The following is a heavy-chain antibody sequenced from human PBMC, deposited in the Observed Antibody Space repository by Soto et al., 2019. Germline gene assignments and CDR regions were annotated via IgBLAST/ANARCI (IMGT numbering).Heavy chain of an antibody. Sequence: VQLVESGGGLVQPGGSLRLSCSASGFIFSDYWMSWVRQAPGEGLEWVANINQDGSVKYYVDSVKGRFTISRDNAKNSVYLQVNSLRAEDTALYYCARKVGDYWGQGTQVTVSS. D-gene: IGHD1-26*01. CDR1: GFIFSDYW. CDR2: INQDGSVK. J-gene: IGHJ4*02. CDR3: ARKVGDY. V-gene: IGHV3-7*05.